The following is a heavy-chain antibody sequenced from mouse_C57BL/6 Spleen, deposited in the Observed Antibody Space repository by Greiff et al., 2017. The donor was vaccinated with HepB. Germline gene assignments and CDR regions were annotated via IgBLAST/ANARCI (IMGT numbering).Heavy chain of an antibody. CDR2: IDPSDSET. Sequence: VQLQQPGAELVRPGSSVKLSCKASGYTFTSYWMHWVKQRPIQGLEWIGNIDPSDSETHYNQKFKDKATLTVDKSSSTAYMQLSSLTSEDSAVYYCARDFYYYGSSFFDYWGQGTTLTVSS. D-gene: IGHD1-1*01. J-gene: IGHJ2*01. V-gene: IGHV1-52*01. CDR1: GYTFTSYW. CDR3: ARDFYYYGSSFFDY.